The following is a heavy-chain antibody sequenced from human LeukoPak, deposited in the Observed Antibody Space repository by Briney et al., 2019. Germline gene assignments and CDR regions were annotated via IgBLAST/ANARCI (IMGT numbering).Heavy chain of an antibody. Sequence: GGSLRLSCAASGFTFSSYAMSWVRQAPGKGLERVSAISGSGGSTYYADSVKGRFTISRDNSKNTLYLQMNSLRAEDTAVYYCAKDRTSGRKLVYGIFDYWGQGTLVTVSS. J-gene: IGHJ4*02. D-gene: IGHD4-17*01. CDR2: ISGSGGST. CDR3: AKDRTSGRKLVYGIFDY. V-gene: IGHV3-23*01. CDR1: GFTFSSYA.